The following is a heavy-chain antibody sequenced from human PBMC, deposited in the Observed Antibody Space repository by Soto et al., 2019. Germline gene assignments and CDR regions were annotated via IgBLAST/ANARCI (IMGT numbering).Heavy chain of an antibody. CDR2: ISSSSSYI. V-gene: IGHV3-21*01. Sequence: PGGSLRLSCAASGFTFSSYSMNWVRQAPGKGLEWVSSISSSSSYIYYADSVKGRFTISRDNAKNSLYLQMNSLRAEDTAMYYCARAGVLRYFDWTSDYWGQGTLVTVSS. D-gene: IGHD3-9*01. J-gene: IGHJ4*02. CDR1: GFTFSSYS. CDR3: ARAGVLRYFDWTSDY.